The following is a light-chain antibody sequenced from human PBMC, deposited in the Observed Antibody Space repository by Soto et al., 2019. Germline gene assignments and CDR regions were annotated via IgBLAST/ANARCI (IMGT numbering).Light chain of an antibody. CDR1: NSNIGAGYD. V-gene: IGLV1-40*01. CDR2: DNN. J-gene: IGLJ2*01. CDR3: QSQDSRLSGSV. Sequence: QAVVKQPPSVSGAPGQRVTMSCTGSNSNIGAGYDVHWYQQLPGTAPKLLIYDNNIRPSGVPDRFSGSKSGTAASLAITGLQAEDDADYYCQSQDSRLSGSVFVGGTKLTVL.